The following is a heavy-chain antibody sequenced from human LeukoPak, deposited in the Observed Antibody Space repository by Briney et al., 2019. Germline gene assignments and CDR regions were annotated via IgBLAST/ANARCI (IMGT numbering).Heavy chain of an antibody. CDR2: ISGSWGST. J-gene: IGHJ4*02. D-gene: IGHD6-13*01. V-gene: IGHV3-23*01. CDR3: ANSARLGSSWYSPNYFDY. CDR1: GFTFSTYD. Sequence: GGSLRLSCAASGFTFSTYDMTWVRQAPEKGLEWVSAISGSWGSTYYADSVKRRFTISRDNAKNSLYLQMNSLRAEDTAVYYCANSARLGSSWYSPNYFDYWGQGTLVTVSS.